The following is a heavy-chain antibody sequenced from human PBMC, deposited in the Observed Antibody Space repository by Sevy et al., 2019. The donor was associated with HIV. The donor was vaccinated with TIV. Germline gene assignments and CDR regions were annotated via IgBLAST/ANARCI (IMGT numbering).Heavy chain of an antibody. V-gene: IGHV3-48*01. Sequence: GGSLRLSCAASGFTFSSYSMNWVRQAPGKGLEWVSYISSSSSTIYYADSVKGRFTISRDNAKNSLYLQMNSLRAEDTAVYYCARDVGSIVVVPAALDYWGQGTLVTVSS. CDR2: ISSSSSTI. CDR3: ARDVGSIVVVPAALDY. J-gene: IGHJ4*02. CDR1: GFTFSSYS. D-gene: IGHD2-2*01.